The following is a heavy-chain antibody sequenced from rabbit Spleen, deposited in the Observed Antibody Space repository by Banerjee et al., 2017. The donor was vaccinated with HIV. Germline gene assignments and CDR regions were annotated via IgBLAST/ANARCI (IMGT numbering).Heavy chain of an antibody. CDR2: IDAGSSGFT. CDR1: GFSFSSSYY. CDR3: ARGSATMTVVITGYYLNL. V-gene: IGHV1S45*01. Sequence: QQQLEESGGGLVKPGGTLTLTCTASGFSFSSSYYMCWVRQAPGKGLEWIACIDAGSSGFTYHANWAKGRFTISKTSSTTVTLEMTSLTAADTATYFCARGSATMTVVITGYYLNLWGPGTLVTVS. D-gene: IGHD2-1*01. J-gene: IGHJ4*01.